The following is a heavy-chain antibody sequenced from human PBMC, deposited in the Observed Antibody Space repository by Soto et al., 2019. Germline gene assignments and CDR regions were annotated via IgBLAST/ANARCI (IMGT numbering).Heavy chain of an antibody. V-gene: IGHV3-15*07. Sequence: EVQLVESGGGLVKPGGSLRLSCAASGFSFTSAWMNWVRQIPGKGLEWVGRIKTNIDGGATDYSAPVKGRFTISRDASKVTVYLQMNSLKTEGTAVYYCTTGRGGSAYVPGAYWGQGALVTVSS. D-gene: IGHD5-12*01. CDR1: GFSFTSAW. CDR2: IKTNIDGGAT. J-gene: IGHJ4*02. CDR3: TTGRGGSAYVPGAY.